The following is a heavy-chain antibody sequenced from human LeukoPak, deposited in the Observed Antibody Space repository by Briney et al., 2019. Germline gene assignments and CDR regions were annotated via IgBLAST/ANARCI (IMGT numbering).Heavy chain of an antibody. CDR2: INHSGST. CDR3: ARHVLGIRKRLGYCSSTSCSGAFDI. J-gene: IGHJ3*02. D-gene: IGHD2-2*01. CDR1: GGSFSGYY. V-gene: IGHV4-34*01. Sequence: SETLSLTCAVYGGSFSGYYWSWIRQPPGKGLEWIGEINHSGSTNYNPSLKSRVTISVDTSKNQFSLKLSSVTAADTAVYYCARHVLGIRKRLGYCSSTSCSGAFDIWGQGTMVTVSS.